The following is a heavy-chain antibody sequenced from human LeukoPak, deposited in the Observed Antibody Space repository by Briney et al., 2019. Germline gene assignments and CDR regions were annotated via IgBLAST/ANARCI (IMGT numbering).Heavy chain of an antibody. CDR2: IYYSGST. CDR1: GGSISSSSYY. CDR3: ARHGLVSDYFDY. V-gene: IGHV4-39*01. Sequence: SETLSLTCTVSGGSISSSSYYWGWIRQPPGKGLEWTGTIYYSGSTYYNPSLKSRVTISVDTSKNQFSLKLSSVTAADTAVYYCARHGLVSDYFDYWGQGTLVTVSS. J-gene: IGHJ4*02. D-gene: IGHD3/OR15-3a*01.